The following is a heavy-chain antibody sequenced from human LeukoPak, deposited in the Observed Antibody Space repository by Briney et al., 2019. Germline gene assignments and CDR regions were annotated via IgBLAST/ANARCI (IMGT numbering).Heavy chain of an antibody. J-gene: IGHJ6*02. V-gene: IGHV3-23*01. CDR3: AREGIPWYYGMDV. D-gene: IGHD6-13*01. CDR1: GFTFSSYA. CDR2: ISDSGSST. Sequence: GGSLRLSCAASGFTFSSYAMSWVRQAPGKGLEWVSGISDSGSSTNYAASVKGRFTIARDNSKNTLYLQMNSLRAEDTAVYYCAREGIPWYYGMDVWGQGTTVTVSS.